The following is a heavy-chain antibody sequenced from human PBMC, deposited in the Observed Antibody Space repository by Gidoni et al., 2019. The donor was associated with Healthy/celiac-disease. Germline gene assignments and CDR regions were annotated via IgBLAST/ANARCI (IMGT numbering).Heavy chain of an antibody. Sequence: EVQLVQSGAEVKKPGESLRISCKGSGYSFTSYWNSWVRQMPGKGLEWLGRIDPSDSYTNYSPSFQGLVTISADKSISTAYLQWSSLKASDTAMYYCAMIYYDSSGYYEDYWGQGTLVTVSS. D-gene: IGHD3-22*01. J-gene: IGHJ4*02. V-gene: IGHV5-10-1*03. CDR1: GYSFTSYW. CDR2: IDPSDSYT. CDR3: AMIYYDSSGYYEDY.